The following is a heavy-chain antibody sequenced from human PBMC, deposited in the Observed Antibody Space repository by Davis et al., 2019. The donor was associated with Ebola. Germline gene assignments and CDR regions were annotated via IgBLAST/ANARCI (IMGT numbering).Heavy chain of an antibody. D-gene: IGHD2-15*01. J-gene: IGHJ5*02. CDR2: INTNTGNP. V-gene: IGHV7-4-1*02. CDR3: TRVRVVVSCLVCGRWFYP. CDR1: GYRFTTYG. Sequence: ASVKVSCKASGYRFTTYGMHWVRQAPGQGLEWMGWINTNTGNPTYAQGFTGRFVFSLDTSASTAYLQISSLRPEDTAVYYCTRVRVVVSCLVCGRWFYPWGQGTLVTVSS.